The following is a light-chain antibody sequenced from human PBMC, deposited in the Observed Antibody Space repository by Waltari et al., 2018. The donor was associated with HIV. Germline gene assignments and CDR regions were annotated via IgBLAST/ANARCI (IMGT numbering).Light chain of an antibody. CDR2: DGT. V-gene: IGLV2-14*03. CDR3: SPYTSNSVF. Sequence: QSALTQPASVSGSPGQSITISCPGTRIDVVGYSYVARYQQHPGKAPKVIIHDGTNRPSGVSYRFSGSKSDDSASLTISGLQAEDEAVYFCSPYTSNSVFFGGGTRLTVL. J-gene: IGLJ2*01. CDR1: RIDVVGYSY.